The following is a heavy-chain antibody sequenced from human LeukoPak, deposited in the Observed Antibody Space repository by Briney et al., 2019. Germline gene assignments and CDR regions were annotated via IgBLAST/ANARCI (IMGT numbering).Heavy chain of an antibody. V-gene: IGHV3-7*01. J-gene: IGHJ4*02. CDR2: IKQDGSEK. Sequence: PGGSLRLSCAASGFTFSSYWMSWVRQAPGKGLEWVANIKQDGSEKYYVDYVKGRFTISRDNAKNSLYLQMNSLRAEDTAVYYCARVGSSWYETNDYWGQGTLVTVSS. CDR1: GFTFSSYW. D-gene: IGHD6-13*01. CDR3: ARVGSSWYETNDY.